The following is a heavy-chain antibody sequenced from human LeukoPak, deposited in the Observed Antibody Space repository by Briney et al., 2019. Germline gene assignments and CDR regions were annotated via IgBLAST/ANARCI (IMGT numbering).Heavy chain of an antibody. CDR2: ISYDGSNK. CDR1: GFTFSSYG. V-gene: IGHV3-30*03. Sequence: PGGSLRLSCAASGFTFSSYGMHWVRQAPGKGLEWVAVISYDGSNKYYADSVKGRFTISRDNAKNSLYLQMNSLRDEDTAVYYCARGLADIVVVVAAIDWVNFDYWGQGTLVTVSS. D-gene: IGHD2-15*01. CDR3: ARGLADIVVVVAAIDWVNFDY. J-gene: IGHJ4*02.